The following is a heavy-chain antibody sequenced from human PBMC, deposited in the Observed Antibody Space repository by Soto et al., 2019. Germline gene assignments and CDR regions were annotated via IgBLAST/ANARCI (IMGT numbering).Heavy chain of an antibody. Sequence: QVQLQESGPGLVKPSQTLSLTCTVSGGSISSGGYYWSWIRQHPGKGLEWIGYIYYSGSTYYNPSLRSRVTIQVDTSKNQSPRSLGSGTAADPAVYSWARDAGWGEPDSGAREPLVPV. D-gene: IGHD3-16*01. V-gene: IGHV4-31*03. CDR3: ARDAGWGEPDS. CDR2: IYYSGST. J-gene: IGHJ5*01. CDR1: GGSISSGGYY.